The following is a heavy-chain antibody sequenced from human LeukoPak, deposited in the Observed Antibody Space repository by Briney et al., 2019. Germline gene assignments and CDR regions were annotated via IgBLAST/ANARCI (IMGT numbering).Heavy chain of an antibody. V-gene: IGHV1-69*05. J-gene: IGHJ6*03. CDR1: GGAFSSYA. CDR2: IIPIFGTA. CDR3: ARGGGDYYYYYMDV. Sequence: SVTVSCKASGGAFSSYAISWVRQAPGQGLEWMGGIIPIFGTANYAQKFQGRVTITTDESTSTAYMELSSLRSEDTAVYYCARGGGDYYYYYMDVWGKGTTVTVSS. D-gene: IGHD2-21*01.